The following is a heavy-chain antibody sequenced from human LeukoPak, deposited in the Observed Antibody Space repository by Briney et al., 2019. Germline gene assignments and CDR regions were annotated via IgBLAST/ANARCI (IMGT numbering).Heavy chain of an antibody. CDR2: INHSGST. D-gene: IGHD3-10*01. CDR1: GGSFSGYY. V-gene: IGHV4-34*01. J-gene: IGHJ5*02. Sequence: SETLSLTCAVYGGSFSGYYWSWIRQPPGKGLEWIGEINHSGSTNYNPSLKSRVTISVDTSKNQFSLKLSSVAAPDTAVYYCARRRMYYYGSGSYNWFDPWGQGTLVTVSS. CDR3: ARRRMYYYGSGSYNWFDP.